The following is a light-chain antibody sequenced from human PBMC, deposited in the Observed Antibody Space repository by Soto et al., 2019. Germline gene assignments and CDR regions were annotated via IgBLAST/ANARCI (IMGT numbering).Light chain of an antibody. Sequence: DIQMTQSPSSLSASVGARVTITCRASQSISWYLNWYQQKPGKAPKLLIYAASSLQSGVPSRFSGSGSGTDFTLTISSLQPEDFATYYCQQSYSTPQNTFGRGTKLEIK. CDR3: QQSYSTPQNT. CDR2: AAS. J-gene: IGKJ2*01. V-gene: IGKV1-39*01. CDR1: QSISWY.